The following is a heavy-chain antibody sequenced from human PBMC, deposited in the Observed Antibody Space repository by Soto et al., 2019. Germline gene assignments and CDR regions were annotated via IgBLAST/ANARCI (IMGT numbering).Heavy chain of an antibody. CDR2: ISGSGGST. V-gene: IGHV3-23*01. J-gene: IGHJ5*02. CDR1: GFTFSSYA. Sequence: GGSLRLSCAASGFTFSSYAMSWVRQAPGKGLEWVSAISGSGGSTYYADSVKGRFTISRDNSKNTLYLQMNSLRAEDTAVYYCAKDRDGFEVVNLFDPWGQGTLVTVSS. D-gene: IGHD3-9*01. CDR3: AKDRDGFEVVNLFDP.